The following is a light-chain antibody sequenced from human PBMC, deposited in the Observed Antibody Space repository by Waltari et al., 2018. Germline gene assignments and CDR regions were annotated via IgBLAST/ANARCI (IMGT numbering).Light chain of an antibody. V-gene: IGLV1-44*01. CDR1: SANLAGNT. CDR2: KNT. CDR3: GTWDDGVHTRL. Sequence: QSLLAQPPSVSGTPGPRVIISCSGSSANLAGNTVDWYQQVPGAAPRLLIFKNTQRQSGVPDRFFASKSGTSASLSISGLQAEDEADYYCGTWDDGVHTRLFGGGTRLTVL. J-gene: IGLJ2*01.